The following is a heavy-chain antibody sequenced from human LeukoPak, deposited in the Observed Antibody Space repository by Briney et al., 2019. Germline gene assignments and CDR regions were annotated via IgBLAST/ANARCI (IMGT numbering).Heavy chain of an antibody. D-gene: IGHD6-19*01. J-gene: IGHJ5*02. CDR2: IYYTGKT. Sequence: SETLSLTCTVSGGSISSSSYYWGWIRQPPGKGLEWVGYIYYTGKTSYNPSLKSRVTISVDTSKTQFSLKLNSVTAADTAVYYCARSAVAGTNWFDPWGQGTLVTVSS. V-gene: IGHV4-61*05. CDR3: ARSAVAGTNWFDP. CDR1: GGSISSSSYY.